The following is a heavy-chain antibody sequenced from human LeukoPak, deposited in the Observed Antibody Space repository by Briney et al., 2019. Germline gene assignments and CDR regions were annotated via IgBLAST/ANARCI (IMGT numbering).Heavy chain of an antibody. J-gene: IGHJ6*03. CDR3: ARYFKGSGSYYRYYYYYMDV. CDR1: GGSFSGYY. D-gene: IGHD3-10*01. V-gene: IGHV4-34*01. CDR2: INHSGST. Sequence: PSETLSLTCAVYGGSFSGYYWSWIRQPPGKGLEWIGEINHSGSTNYNPSLKSRVTISVDTSKNQFSLKLSSVTAADTAVYYCARYFKGSGSYYRYYYYYMDVWGKGTTVTISS.